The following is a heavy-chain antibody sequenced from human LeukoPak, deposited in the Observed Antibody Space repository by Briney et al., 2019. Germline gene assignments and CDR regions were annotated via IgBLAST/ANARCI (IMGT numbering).Heavy chain of an antibody. CDR1: GFTFSSYS. CDR3: ARELAAAGTAANTFDY. Sequence: GGSLRLSCAASGFTFSSYSMNWVRQAPGKGLEWVSSISTISIYIYYADSMKGRFTITRDNAKKSLYLQMNSLRAEDTALYYCARELAAAGTAANTFDYWGQGTLVTVSS. CDR2: ISTISIYI. J-gene: IGHJ4*02. V-gene: IGHV3-21*04. D-gene: IGHD6-13*01.